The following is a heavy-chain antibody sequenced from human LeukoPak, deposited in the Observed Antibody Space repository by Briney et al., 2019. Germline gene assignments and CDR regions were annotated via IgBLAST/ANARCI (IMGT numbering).Heavy chain of an antibody. CDR2: IKEDGSEK. J-gene: IGHJ4*02. CDR3: AKEES. Sequence: GGSLRLSCAASGFTFSNAWMSWVRQAPGKGPEWVASIKEDGSEKLYVDSVEGRFTISRDNAKNSLYLEMNSLRAEDTAVYYCAKEESWGQGILVTVSS. CDR1: GFTFSNAW. V-gene: IGHV3-7*01.